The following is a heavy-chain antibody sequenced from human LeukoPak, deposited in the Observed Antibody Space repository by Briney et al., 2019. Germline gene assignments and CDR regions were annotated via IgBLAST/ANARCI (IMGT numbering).Heavy chain of an antibody. CDR3: ARDRIDSWITRSFYYYYGMDV. D-gene: IGHD1-26*01. V-gene: IGHV4-38-2*02. Sequence: PSETLSLTCAVSGYSISSGYYWGWIRQPPGKGLEWIGSIYHSGSTYYNPSLKSRVTISVDTSKNQFSLKLSSVTAADTAVYYCARDRIDSWITRSFYYYYGMDVWGKGTTVIVSS. CDR2: IYHSGST. J-gene: IGHJ6*04. CDR1: GYSISSGYY.